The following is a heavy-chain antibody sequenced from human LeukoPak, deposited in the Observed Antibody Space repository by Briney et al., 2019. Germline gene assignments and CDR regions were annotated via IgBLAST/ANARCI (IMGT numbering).Heavy chain of an antibody. V-gene: IGHV3-48*01. J-gene: IGHJ4*02. D-gene: IGHD5-18*01. CDR3: AIQEETQLWPVDY. Sequence: GGSLRLSCAASGFTFSSYSMNWVRQAPGKGLEWVSYISSSSSTIYYADSVKGRFTISRDNAKNSLYLQMNSLRAEDTAVYYCAIQEETQLWPVDYWGQGTLVTVSS. CDR1: GFTFSSYS. CDR2: ISSSSSTI.